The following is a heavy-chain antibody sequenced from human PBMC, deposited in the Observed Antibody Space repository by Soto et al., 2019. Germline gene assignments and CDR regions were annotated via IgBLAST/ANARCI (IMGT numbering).Heavy chain of an antibody. D-gene: IGHD1-26*01. CDR3: ARPGYSGDYSDPPFDV. CDR2: IIPVLGTT. Sequence: QVQLVQSGAEVKKPGSSVKVSCKASGDTFNIYTISWVRQAPGQGLEWMGRIIPVLGTTDYAQQFQGRVTITADKATSTAYMELNSLRSEDTAVYYCARPGYSGDYSDPPFDVWGQGTLVTISP. J-gene: IGHJ3*01. V-gene: IGHV1-69*08. CDR1: GDTFNIYT.